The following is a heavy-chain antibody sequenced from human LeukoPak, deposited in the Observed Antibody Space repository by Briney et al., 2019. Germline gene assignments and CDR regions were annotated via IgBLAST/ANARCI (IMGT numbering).Heavy chain of an antibody. Sequence: PGGSLRLSCAASGFTFSSYWMSWVRQPPGKRLEWIGSIDNSGNTYYIPSLKSRITISLDTSKKQYSLKLNSVTAADTAVYYCARDVGFFDIDYWGQGILVTVSS. CDR1: GFTFSSYW. V-gene: IGHV4-39*07. CDR2: IDNSGNT. D-gene: IGHD3-9*01. J-gene: IGHJ4*02. CDR3: ARDVGFFDIDY.